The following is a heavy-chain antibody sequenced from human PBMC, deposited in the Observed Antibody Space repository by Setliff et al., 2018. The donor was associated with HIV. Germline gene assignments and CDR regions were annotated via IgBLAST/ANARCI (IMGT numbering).Heavy chain of an antibody. CDR2: INPSGGST. V-gene: IGHV1-46*01. Sequence: ASVKVSCKASGYTFTSYYMHWVRQAPGQGLEWMGIINPSGGSTSYAQKFQGRVTMTRETSTSTVYMELSSLRSEDTAVYYCARNPRIAVAGTDYYYYMDVWGKGTTVTVSS. J-gene: IGHJ6*03. D-gene: IGHD6-19*01. CDR3: ARNPRIAVAGTDYYYYMDV. CDR1: GYTFTSYY.